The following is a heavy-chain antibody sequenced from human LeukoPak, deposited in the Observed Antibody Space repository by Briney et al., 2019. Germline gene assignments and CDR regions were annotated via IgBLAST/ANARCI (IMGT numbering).Heavy chain of an antibody. V-gene: IGHV4-39*01. D-gene: IGHD1-26*01. Sequence: SETLSLTCTVSGGSTSSITYSWGWIRQPPGKGLEWIGNSYYSGSPYYNPSLQSRVTISVDMSNNQLSLHLSSVTAADTAVYYCARRHSGSYYVEHWFDPWGQGTLVTVSS. CDR2: SYYSGSP. J-gene: IGHJ5*02. CDR3: ARRHSGSYYVEHWFDP. CDR1: GGSTSSITYS.